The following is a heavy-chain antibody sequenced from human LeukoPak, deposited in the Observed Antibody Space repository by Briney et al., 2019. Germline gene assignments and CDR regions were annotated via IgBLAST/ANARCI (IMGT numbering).Heavy chain of an antibody. CDR1: GYTFTSCG. Sequence: ASVKVSCKASGYTFTSCGISWVRQAPGQGLEWMGWISAYNGNTNYAQKLQGRVTMTTDTSTSTAYMELRSLRSDDTAVYYCARVRSSRGTFDYWGQGTLVTVSS. CDR3: ARVRSSRGTFDY. CDR2: ISAYNGNT. J-gene: IGHJ4*02. D-gene: IGHD6-6*01. V-gene: IGHV1-18*01.